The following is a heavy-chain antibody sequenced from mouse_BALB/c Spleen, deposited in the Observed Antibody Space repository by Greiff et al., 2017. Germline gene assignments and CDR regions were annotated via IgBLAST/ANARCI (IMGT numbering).Heavy chain of an antibody. CDR1: GFNIKDTY. Sequence: EVQLQQSGAELVKPGASVKLSCTASGFNIKDTYMHWVKQRPEQGLEWIGRIDPANGNTKYDPKFQGKATITADTSSNTSYLQLSSLTSDDTAVYYCAQSTPPGFAYWGQGTLVTVSA. CDR3: AQSTPPGFAY. CDR2: IDPANGNT. J-gene: IGHJ3*01. D-gene: IGHD2-1*01. V-gene: IGHV14-3*02.